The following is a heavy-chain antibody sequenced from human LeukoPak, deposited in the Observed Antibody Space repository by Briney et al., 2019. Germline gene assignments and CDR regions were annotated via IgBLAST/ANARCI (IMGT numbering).Heavy chain of an antibody. Sequence: PGGSLRLSCAASGFTFSDYYMSWIRQAPGKGLEWVSYISSSGSTIYYADSVKGRFTISRDNAKNSLYLQMNSLRAEDTAVYYCARDHYIVGATHPLDWDQGTLVTVSS. J-gene: IGHJ4*02. CDR3: ARDHYIVGATHPLD. V-gene: IGHV3-11*04. D-gene: IGHD1-26*01. CDR1: GFTFSDYY. CDR2: ISSSGSTI.